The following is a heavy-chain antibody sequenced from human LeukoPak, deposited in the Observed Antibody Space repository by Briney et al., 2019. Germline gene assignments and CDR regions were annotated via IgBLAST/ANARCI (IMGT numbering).Heavy chain of an antibody. J-gene: IGHJ6*03. CDR1: GCTFRSYE. CDR3: ARGRRDVDIVATIIQDPYYYYYYMDV. V-gene: IGHV3-48*03. D-gene: IGHD5-12*01. Sequence: QSGGSLRVSCEESGCTFRSYEMNWVRQAPGKGLEWIAYLSSSGSAFSYADSVKGRFTISRDNAKNSLYLQMSSLRAEDTAVYYCARGRRDVDIVATIIQDPYYYYYYMDVWGKGTTVTISS. CDR2: LSSSGSAF.